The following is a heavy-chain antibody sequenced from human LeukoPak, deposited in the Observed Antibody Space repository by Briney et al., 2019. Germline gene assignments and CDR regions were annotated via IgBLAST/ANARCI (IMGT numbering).Heavy chain of an antibody. CDR3: ARGRYTFDY. Sequence: SETLSLTCTVSGGSISGYYWTWIRQPPGKGLEYIGYIYYSGSTNHNPSLKSRVTISVDTSKNQYSLKLSSVTAADTAVYYCARGRYTFDYWGQGTLVTVSS. CDR2: IYYSGST. CDR1: GGSISGYY. J-gene: IGHJ4*02. D-gene: IGHD1-1*01. V-gene: IGHV4-59*01.